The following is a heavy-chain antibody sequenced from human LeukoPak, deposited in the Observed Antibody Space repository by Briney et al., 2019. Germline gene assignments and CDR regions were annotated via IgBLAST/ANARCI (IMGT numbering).Heavy chain of an antibody. D-gene: IGHD3-10*01. V-gene: IGHV4-30-2*01. Sequence: SETLSLTCTVSGGSISSGGYYWSWIRQPPGKGLEWIGYIYHSGSTYYNPSLKSRVNISVDRSKNQFSLKLSSVTAADTAVYYCARADYYGSGSIDPWGQGTLVTVSS. CDR2: IYHSGST. CDR1: GGSISSGGYY. J-gene: IGHJ5*02. CDR3: ARADYYGSGSIDP.